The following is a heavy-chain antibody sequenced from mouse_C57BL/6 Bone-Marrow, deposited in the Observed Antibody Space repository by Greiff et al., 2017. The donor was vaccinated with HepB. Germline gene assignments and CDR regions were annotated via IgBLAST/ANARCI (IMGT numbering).Heavy chain of an antibody. D-gene: IGHD2-1*01. J-gene: IGHJ2*01. V-gene: IGHV1-82*01. CDR3: ASNYNFDY. CDR2: IYPGDGDT. Sequence: QVQLKESGPELVKPGASVKISCKASGYAFSSSWMNWVKQRPGKGLEWIGRIYPGDGDTNYNGKFKGKATLTADKSSSTAYMQLSSLTSEDSAVYFCASNYNFDYWGQGTTLTVSS. CDR1: GYAFSSSW.